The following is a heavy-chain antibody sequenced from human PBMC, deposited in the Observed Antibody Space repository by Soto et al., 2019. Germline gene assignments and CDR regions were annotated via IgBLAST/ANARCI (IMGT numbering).Heavy chain of an antibody. CDR3: TSARSSVGAPGGFIEY. J-gene: IGHJ4*02. Sequence: EVQLVESGGGLVQPGGSLRLSCAASGFIFTNYWMGWVRQAPGKGLEWVANVHRDGSEKRYVDSVKGRFTISRDNAKNSLYLQMNSLSADDTGVYYCTSARSSVGAPGGFIEYWGQGNLVTVSS. CDR1: GFIFTNYW. V-gene: IGHV3-7*03. CDR2: VHRDGSEK. D-gene: IGHD1-26*01.